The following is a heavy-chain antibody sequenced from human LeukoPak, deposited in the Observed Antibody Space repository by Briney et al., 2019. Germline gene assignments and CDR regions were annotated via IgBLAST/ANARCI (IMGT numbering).Heavy chain of an antibody. J-gene: IGHJ4*02. Sequence: GGSLRLSCAASGFTFSSYAMSWVRQAPVKGLEWVSVIYSGGSTYYADSVKGRFTISRHNSKNTLYLQMNSLRAEDTAVYYCAGRYNSSWTYLDYWGQGTLVTVSS. V-gene: IGHV3-53*04. CDR1: GFTFSSYA. D-gene: IGHD6-13*01. CDR3: AGRYNSSWTYLDY. CDR2: IYSGGST.